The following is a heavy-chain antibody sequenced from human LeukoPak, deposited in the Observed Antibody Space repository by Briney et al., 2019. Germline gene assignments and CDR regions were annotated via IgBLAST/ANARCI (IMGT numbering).Heavy chain of an antibody. CDR1: GYTFTSYY. CDR2: INPSGGST. D-gene: IGHD6-19*01. Sequence: ASGKVSCKASGYTFTSYYMHWVRQAPGQGLEWMGIINPSGGSTSYAQKFQGRVTMTRDMSTSTVYMELSSLRSEDTAVYYCARDVRSTSSGWWFDPWGQGTLVTVSS. CDR3: ARDVRSTSSGWWFDP. V-gene: IGHV1-46*01. J-gene: IGHJ5*02.